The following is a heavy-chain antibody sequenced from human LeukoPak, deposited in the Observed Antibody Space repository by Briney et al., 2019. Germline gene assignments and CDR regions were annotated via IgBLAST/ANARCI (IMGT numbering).Heavy chain of an antibody. D-gene: IGHD3-9*01. Sequence: GGSLRLSCEASGITFSNSGMHWVRQAPGKGLEGVAYIGHDGRNKFYTESLRGRFTISGDNSMKLAYLQMNGLRTEDPVIYFWAKAGDLTFDIWGQGTMVTVSS. J-gene: IGHJ3*02. CDR1: GITFSNSG. CDR3: AKAGDLTFDI. CDR2: IGHDGRNK. V-gene: IGHV3-30*02.